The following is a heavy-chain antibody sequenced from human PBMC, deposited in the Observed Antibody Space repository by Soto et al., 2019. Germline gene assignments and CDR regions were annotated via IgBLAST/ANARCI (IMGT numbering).Heavy chain of an antibody. Sequence: SETLSLTCTVSGGSISIHYWSWIRQPPGKGLEWIGYIYYSGSTNYNPSLKRRVTMSVDTSKNQFSLKLSSVTAADTAVYYCARGSSGWYYLFDYWGQGTLVTVSS. V-gene: IGHV4-59*11. CDR1: GGSISIHY. CDR2: IYYSGST. CDR3: ARGSSGWYYLFDY. J-gene: IGHJ4*02. D-gene: IGHD6-19*01.